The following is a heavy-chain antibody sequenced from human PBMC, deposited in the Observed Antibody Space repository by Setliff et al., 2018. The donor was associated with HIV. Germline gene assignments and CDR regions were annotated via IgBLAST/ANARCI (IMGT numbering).Heavy chain of an antibody. CDR1: GVSIDTHY. V-gene: IGHV4-59*11. J-gene: IGHJ4*02. D-gene: IGHD6-6*01. Sequence: LSLTCTVSGVSIDTHYWSWIRQSPGKGLEWIGHFYYRGSPRYNPSLRSRVTISGDMSNNQFSLKLHSMAAADTAVYFCASGYSSSSYFDYWGQGSLVTSPQ. CDR2: FYYRGSP. CDR3: ASGYSSSSYFDY.